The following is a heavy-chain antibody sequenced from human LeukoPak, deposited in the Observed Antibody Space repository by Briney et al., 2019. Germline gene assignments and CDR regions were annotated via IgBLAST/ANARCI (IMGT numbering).Heavy chain of an antibody. V-gene: IGHV3-7*01. CDR2: IQYDGTHK. D-gene: IGHD3-22*01. Sequence: PGGSLRLSCVASGLSFSSYWMAWVRQAPGKGLEWVANIQYDGTHKFYADSVKGRFTISRDNAKNSLFLEMNSLRADDTAVYFCASSHDTSGNDWGQGTLVPVSS. J-gene: IGHJ4*02. CDR1: GLSFSSYW. CDR3: ASSHDTSGND.